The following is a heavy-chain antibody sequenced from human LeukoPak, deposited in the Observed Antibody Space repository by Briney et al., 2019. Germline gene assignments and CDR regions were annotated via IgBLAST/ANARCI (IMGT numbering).Heavy chain of an antibody. CDR3: ARDLGYNFPSWFDP. V-gene: IGHV1-18*01. CDR2: ISAYNGNT. Sequence: ASVKVSCKASGYTFTSYGISWVRQAPGQGLEWMGWISAYNGNTNYAQKFQGRVTMTRDTSISTAYMELSRLRSDDTAVYYCARDLGYNFPSWFDPWGQGTLVTVSS. CDR1: GYTFTSYG. D-gene: IGHD5-24*01. J-gene: IGHJ5*02.